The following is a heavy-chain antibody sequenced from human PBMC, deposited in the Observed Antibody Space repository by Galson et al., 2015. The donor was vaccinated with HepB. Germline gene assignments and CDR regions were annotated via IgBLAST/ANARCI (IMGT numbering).Heavy chain of an antibody. V-gene: IGHV3-23*01. D-gene: IGHD6-19*01. CDR1: GFSFSSYA. Sequence: SLRLSCAASGFSFSSYAMYWVRQAPGKGLEWVSTISSAGGTTNYAESVKGRFIVSRDNSENTLYLQTNSLRAEDTAVYYCAKGDRNNGWSVWGQGSLVTVSS. CDR3: AKGDRNNGWSV. CDR2: ISSAGGTT. J-gene: IGHJ4*02.